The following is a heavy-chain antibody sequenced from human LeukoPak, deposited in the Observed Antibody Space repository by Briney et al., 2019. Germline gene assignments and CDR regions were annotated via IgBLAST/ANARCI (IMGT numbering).Heavy chain of an antibody. Sequence: PGGSLRRSCAASGFTFSSYAMSWVRQAPGKGLEWVSAISGSGGSTYYADSVKGRFTISRYNSKTTLYLQMNSLRAKDKAVYYWAKAGNERGYSGYDYYYYYYYMDVWGKGTTVTVSS. V-gene: IGHV3-23*01. CDR2: ISGSGGST. J-gene: IGHJ6*03. CDR1: GFTFSSYA. CDR3: AKAGNERGYSGYDYYYYYYYMDV. D-gene: IGHD5-12*01.